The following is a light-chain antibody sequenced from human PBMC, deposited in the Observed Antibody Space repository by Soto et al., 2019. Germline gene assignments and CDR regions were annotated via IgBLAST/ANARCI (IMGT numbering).Light chain of an antibody. CDR3: QQYDNLPLT. V-gene: IGKV1-33*01. CDR2: DAS. J-gene: IGKJ4*01. CDR1: QSISTS. Sequence: DIQMTQSPSTLSASVGDTVTITCRASQSISTSLAWYQQKSGKAPKLLIYDASDLETGVPSRFSGSGSGTDFTFTINSLQPEDIATYYCQQYDNLPLTFGGGTKVEIK.